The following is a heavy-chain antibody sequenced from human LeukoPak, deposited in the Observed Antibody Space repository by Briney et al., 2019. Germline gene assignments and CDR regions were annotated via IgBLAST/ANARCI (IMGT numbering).Heavy chain of an antibody. CDR3: ARSVTTGDYYYYMDV. CDR2: IKQDGSEK. V-gene: IGHV3-7*01. J-gene: IGHJ6*03. CDR1: GFTFSYYW. D-gene: IGHD1-14*01. Sequence: GGSLRLSCAASGFTFSYYWMTWVRQAPGKGLEWVANIKQDGSEKYYVDSVKGRFTISRDNAEKSLYLQMNSLRAEDTAVYYCARSVTTGDYYYYMDVWGKGTTVIVSS.